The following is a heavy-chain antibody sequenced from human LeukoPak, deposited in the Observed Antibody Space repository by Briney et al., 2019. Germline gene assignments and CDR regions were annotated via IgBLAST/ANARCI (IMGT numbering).Heavy chain of an antibody. D-gene: IGHD5-12*01. CDR3: ARARATIASFFDY. Sequence: SETLSLTCTVSGGSISSYCWSWIRQPPGKGLEWIGYIFYSGSTNYNPSLKSRVTISVDTSKNQFSLKLSSVTAADTAVYYCARARATIASFFDYWGQGTLVTVSS. CDR1: GGSISSYC. CDR2: IFYSGST. V-gene: IGHV4-59*08. J-gene: IGHJ4*02.